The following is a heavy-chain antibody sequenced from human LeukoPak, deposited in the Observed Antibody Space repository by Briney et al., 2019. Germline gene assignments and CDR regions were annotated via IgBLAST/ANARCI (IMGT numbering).Heavy chain of an antibody. Sequence: ASVKVSCKASGYSFTSYGFNWVRQAPGQGLEWMGWMSAYNGKTNYAHSLRGRVTVTADTSTGTAYMELRSLRSDDTAVYYCARVFRLGYMDVWGKGTTVTVSS. CDR3: ARVFRLGYMDV. J-gene: IGHJ6*03. D-gene: IGHD3-16*01. CDR1: GYSFTSYG. V-gene: IGHV1-18*01. CDR2: MSAYNGKT.